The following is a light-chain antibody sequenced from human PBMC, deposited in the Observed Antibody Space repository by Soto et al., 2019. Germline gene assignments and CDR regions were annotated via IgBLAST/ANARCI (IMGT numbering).Light chain of an antibody. CDR1: QSVTSH. V-gene: IGKV3-15*01. CDR2: GVS. CDR3: QQYDKWPRT. J-gene: IGKJ1*01. Sequence: EVVMTQSPATVSVSPGERVTLSCRASQSVTSHLAWYQQRPGQAPRLLIYGVSTRATGIPDRFSGSGSGTEFTLTISSLQSEDFAVYHCQQYDKWPRTFGQGTKVDIK.